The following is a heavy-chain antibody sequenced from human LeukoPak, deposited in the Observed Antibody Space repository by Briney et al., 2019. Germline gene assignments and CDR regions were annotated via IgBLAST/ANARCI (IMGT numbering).Heavy chain of an antibody. CDR2: ISAYNGNT. J-gene: IGHJ4*02. CDR3: AREYYDFWSGYSQIDY. D-gene: IGHD3-3*01. V-gene: IGHV1-18*01. Sequence: ASVKVSCKASGYTFTSYGIGWVRQAPGQGLEWMGWISAYNGNTNYAQKFQGRVTMTRDTSISTAYMELSRLRSDDTAVYYCAREYYDFWSGYSQIDYWGQGTLVTVSS. CDR1: GYTFTSYG.